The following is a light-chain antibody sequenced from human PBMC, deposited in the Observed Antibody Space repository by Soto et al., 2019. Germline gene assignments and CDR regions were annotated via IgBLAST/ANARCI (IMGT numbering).Light chain of an antibody. CDR1: KLGDKY. CDR3: QAWDSSTPHVA. CDR2: QDS. Sequence: SSELTQPPSVSVSPGQTASITCSGDKLGDKYACWYQQKPGQSPVLVIYQDSKRPSGIPERFSGSNSGNTATLTISGTQAMDEADYYCQAWDSSTPHVAFGGGTKLTVL. J-gene: IGLJ2*01. V-gene: IGLV3-1*01.